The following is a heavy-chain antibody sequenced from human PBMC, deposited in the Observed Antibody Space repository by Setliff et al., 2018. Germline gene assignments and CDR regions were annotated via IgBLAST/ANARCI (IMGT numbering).Heavy chain of an antibody. D-gene: IGHD3-3*01. CDR2: IYYSGST. J-gene: IGHJ4*02. CDR3: ARERVLRFLRGFDY. V-gene: IGHV4-39*07. CDR1: GGSISSSSYY. Sequence: SETLSLTCTVSGGSISSSSYYWGWIRQPPGKGLEWIGSIYYSGSTYYNPSLKSRVTISVDTSKNQFSLKLSSVTAADTAVYYCARERVLRFLRGFDYWGQGTLVTVSS.